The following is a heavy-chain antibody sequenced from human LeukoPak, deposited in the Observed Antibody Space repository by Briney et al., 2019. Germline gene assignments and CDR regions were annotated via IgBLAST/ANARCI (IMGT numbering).Heavy chain of an antibody. V-gene: IGHV3-23*01. Sequence: PGGSLRLSCAASGFTFSSNAMSWVRQAPGKGLEWVSGISGSGGSTYYADSVKGRFTISRDNSKNTLYLQMNSLRAEDTAVYYCAKVWGSYRSVDYWGQGTLVTVSS. J-gene: IGHJ4*02. CDR1: GFTFSSNA. D-gene: IGHD3-16*02. CDR3: AKVWGSYRSVDY. CDR2: ISGSGGST.